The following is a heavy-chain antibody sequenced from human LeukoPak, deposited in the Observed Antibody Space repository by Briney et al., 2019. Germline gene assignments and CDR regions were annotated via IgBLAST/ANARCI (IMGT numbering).Heavy chain of an antibody. CDR3: ATIKRGSIYGYFDF. J-gene: IGHJ4*02. CDR2: VFDSERT. Sequence: SETLSLTCTVSGGSISTHYWSWLRQPPGKGLEWIGDVFDSERTKDNPSLKSRATLSAYTSKNQSSLRLSSVTAADSAVYYCATIKRGSIYGYFDFWGQGVLVTVSS. D-gene: IGHD5-18*01. V-gene: IGHV4-59*11. CDR1: GGSISTHY.